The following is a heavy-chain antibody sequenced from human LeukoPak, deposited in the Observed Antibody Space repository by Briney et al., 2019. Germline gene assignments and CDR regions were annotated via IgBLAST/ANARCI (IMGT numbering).Heavy chain of an antibody. Sequence: GGSLRLSCAASGFTFSSYAMGWVRQAPGKGLEWVSAITASGGNTYYADSVKGRFTIPRDNSKNTLYLQVNSLRAEDTAVYYCTKGNGYSYGRYYFEYWGQETLVTVSS. D-gene: IGHD5-18*01. CDR3: TKGNGYSYGRYYFEY. J-gene: IGHJ4*02. CDR2: ITASGGNT. V-gene: IGHV3-23*01. CDR1: GFTFSSYA.